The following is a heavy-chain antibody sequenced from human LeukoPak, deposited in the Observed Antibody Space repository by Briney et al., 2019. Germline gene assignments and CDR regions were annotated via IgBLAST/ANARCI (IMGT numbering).Heavy chain of an antibody. CDR1: GGSITGYY. J-gene: IGHJ6*02. V-gene: IGHV4-59*01. Sequence: PSETLSLICTVSGGSITGYYWNWIRQPPGKGLEWIGYVYYSGSTNYNPSLKGRVTISVDTSKNQFSLKLSSVTAADTAVYYCGREGDFYGGRDYGVDVWGQGTTVTVSS. CDR2: VYYSGST. CDR3: GREGDFYGGRDYGVDV. D-gene: IGHD3-10*01.